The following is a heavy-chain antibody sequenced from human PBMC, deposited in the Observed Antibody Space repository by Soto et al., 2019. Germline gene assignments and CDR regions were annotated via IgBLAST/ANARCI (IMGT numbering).Heavy chain of an antibody. CDR2: IISSSSYI. D-gene: IGHD2-15*01. CDR1: GFTFSSYS. CDR3: ARDGPGAAPFDY. V-gene: IGHV3-21*01. Sequence: EVQLVESGGGLVKPGGSLRLSCAASGFTFSSYSMNWVRQAPGKGLEWVSSIISSSSYIYYADSVKGRFTISRDNAKNSLYVQMNSLRAEDTAVYYCARDGPGAAPFDYWGQGTLVNVSS. J-gene: IGHJ4*02.